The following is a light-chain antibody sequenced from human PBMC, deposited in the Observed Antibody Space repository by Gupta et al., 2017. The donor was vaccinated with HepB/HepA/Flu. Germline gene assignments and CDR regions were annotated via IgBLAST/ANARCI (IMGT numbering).Light chain of an antibody. V-gene: IGKV3-20*01. CDR3: QQEDESPST. J-gene: IGKJ1*01. CDR1: QTISIDF. CDR2: ATS. Sequence: EVLLTQSPGTLSLSPGERGTLSCRASQTISIDFLVWYQQEPGQAPRLIFYATSRATAVPDRFSGSGSGTEFTLTVDRLEPEDVAVYYCQQEDESPSTFGQGTQVEIK.